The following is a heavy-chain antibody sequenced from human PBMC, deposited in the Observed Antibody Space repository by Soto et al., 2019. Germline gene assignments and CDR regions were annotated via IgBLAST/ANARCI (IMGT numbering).Heavy chain of an antibody. CDR1: GFTFSSYW. CDR3: ARDPVPDRIAPSYYYYGMDV. CDR2: INSDGSST. J-gene: IGHJ6*02. Sequence: EVQLVESGGGLVQPGGSLRLSCAASGFTFSSYWMHWVRQAPGKGLVWVSRINSDGSSTSYADSVKGRFTISRDNAKNTLYLQMNSLRAEDTAVYYCARDPVPDRIAPSYYYYGMDVWGQGTTVTVSS. V-gene: IGHV3-74*01. D-gene: IGHD6-13*01.